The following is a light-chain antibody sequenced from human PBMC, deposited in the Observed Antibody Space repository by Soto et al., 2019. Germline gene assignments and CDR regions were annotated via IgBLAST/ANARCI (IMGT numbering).Light chain of an antibody. CDR3: QQYGSSRWT. V-gene: IGKV3-20*01. J-gene: IGKJ1*01. CDR2: AAS. Sequence: EIVLTQSPDNLSLFPGERATLSCRASQSVSSTYLAWYQQKPGQAPRPLISAASSRATGTPDRFSGSGSGTDFTLTISRLEPEDFAVYYCQQYGSSRWTFGQGTKVEIK. CDR1: QSVSSTY.